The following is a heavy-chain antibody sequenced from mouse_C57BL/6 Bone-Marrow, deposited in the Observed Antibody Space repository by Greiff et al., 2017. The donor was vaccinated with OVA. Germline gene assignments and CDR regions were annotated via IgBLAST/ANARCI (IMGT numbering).Heavy chain of an antibody. CDR1: GYTFTSYW. V-gene: IGHV1-61*01. CDR2: IYPSDSET. Sequence: VQLQQPGAELVRPGSSVKLSCKASGYTFTSYWMDWVKQRPGQGLEWIGNIYPSDSETHYNQKFKDKATLTVDKSSSTAYMQLSSLTSEDSAVYYCARGGDYTVVATRFAYWGQGTLVTVSA. D-gene: IGHD1-1*01. J-gene: IGHJ3*01. CDR3: ARGGDYTVVATRFAY.